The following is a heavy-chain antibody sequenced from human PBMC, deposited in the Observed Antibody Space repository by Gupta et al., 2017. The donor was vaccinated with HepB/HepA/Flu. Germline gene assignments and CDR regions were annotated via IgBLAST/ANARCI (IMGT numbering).Heavy chain of an antibody. D-gene: IGHD3-22*01. J-gene: IGHJ3*02. CDR1: GFTFSLYA. CDR3: ARVLYYYESGDYYDAFDI. V-gene: IGHV3-23*01. Sequence: EVQLLESGGGLVQPGGSLRLSCAASGFTFSLYAMTWVRQAPGKGLEWVSLITGSGTRTYYAEYVKGRFTISRDNSKNTVYVQMNSLRAEDTAVYYCARVLYYYESGDYYDAFDIWGQGTMVTVSS. CDR2: ITGSGTRT.